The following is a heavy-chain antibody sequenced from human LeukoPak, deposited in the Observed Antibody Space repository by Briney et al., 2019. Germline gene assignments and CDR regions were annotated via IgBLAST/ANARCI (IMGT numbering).Heavy chain of an antibody. Sequence: GGSLRLSCATSGFTFDDYTMHWVRQAPGKGLEWVSLISWDGDITYYADSVKGRFTISRDNSKNSLYLQMNSLTTEDTALYYCAREAGDDRKDIVVEPAAVLLGGWFDPWGQGTLVTVSS. V-gene: IGHV3-43*01. J-gene: IGHJ5*02. CDR1: GFTFDDYT. D-gene: IGHD2-2*01. CDR3: AREAGDDRKDIVVEPAAVLLGGWFDP. CDR2: ISWDGDIT.